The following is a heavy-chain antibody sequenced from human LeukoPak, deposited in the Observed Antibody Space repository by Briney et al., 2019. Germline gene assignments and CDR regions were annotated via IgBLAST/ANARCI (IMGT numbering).Heavy chain of an antibody. D-gene: IGHD1-7*01. Sequence: SETLSLTCTVSGASISSYYWSWIRQPPGKGLEWIGNIYYSGSTNYSPSLHSRVTISVDTSKNQFSLKVSSVTAADTAVYYCAGRPATGGTLDYWGQGTLVTVSS. J-gene: IGHJ4*02. CDR3: AGRPATGGTLDY. CDR1: GASISSYY. CDR2: IYYSGST. V-gene: IGHV4-59*08.